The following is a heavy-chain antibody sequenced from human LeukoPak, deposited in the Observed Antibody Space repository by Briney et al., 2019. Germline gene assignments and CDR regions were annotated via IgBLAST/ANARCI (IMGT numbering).Heavy chain of an antibody. V-gene: IGHV3-9*01. J-gene: IGHJ4*02. D-gene: IGHD4-17*01. CDR2: ISWNSGSI. CDR3: ARDPSTVTKKGLDY. CDR1: GFTFDDYA. Sequence: GGSLRLSCAASGFTFDDYAMHWVRQAPGKGLEWVSGISWNSGSIGYADSVKGRFTISRDNAKNSLYLQMNSLRAEDTAVYYCARDPSTVTKKGLDYWGQGTLVTVSS.